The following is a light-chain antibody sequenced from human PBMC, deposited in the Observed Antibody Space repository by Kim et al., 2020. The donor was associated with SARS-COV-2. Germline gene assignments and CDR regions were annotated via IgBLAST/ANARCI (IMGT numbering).Light chain of an antibody. CDR2: NVS. CDR3: QQRSNWRYS. V-gene: IGKV3-11*01. CDR1: QSVSNY. J-gene: IGKJ2*03. Sequence: SLSPGQRATLSCRASQSVSNYLAWYQQKPGQAPRLLIYNVSKRATGIPVRFSGSGSGTDFTLTISSLEPEDFAVYYCQQRSNWRYSFGQGTKLEI.